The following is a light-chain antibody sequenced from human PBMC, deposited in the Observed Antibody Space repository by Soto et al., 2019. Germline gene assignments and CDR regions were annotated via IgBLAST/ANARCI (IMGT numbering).Light chain of an antibody. CDR2: KAS. Sequence: DIQMTQSPSTLSASVGDRVTITCRASQSILSWLAWYQQKPGKAPKLLIYKASSLESGVPSRFSGSGSGTEFTLTISSLQPDDFATYYCQQYNSYSRYTFGQGTKLEIK. CDR1: QSILSW. CDR3: QQYNSYSRYT. V-gene: IGKV1-5*03. J-gene: IGKJ2*01.